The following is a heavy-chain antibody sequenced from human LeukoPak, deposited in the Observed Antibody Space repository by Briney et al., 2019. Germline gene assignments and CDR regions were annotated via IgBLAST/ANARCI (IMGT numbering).Heavy chain of an antibody. J-gene: IGHJ5*02. CDR1: GFTFSSYS. CDR3: ARAGYSSGEENWFDP. CDR2: ISSSSSYI. D-gene: IGHD6-19*01. V-gene: IGHV3-21*01. Sequence: PGGSLRLSCAASGFTFSSYSMNWVRQALGKGLEWVSSISSSSSYIYYADSVKGRFTISRDNAKNSLYLQMNSLRAEDTAVYYCARAGYSSGEENWFDPWGQGTLVTVSS.